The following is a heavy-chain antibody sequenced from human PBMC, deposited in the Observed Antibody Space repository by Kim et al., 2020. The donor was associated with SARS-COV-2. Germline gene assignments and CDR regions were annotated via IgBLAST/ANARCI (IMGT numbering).Heavy chain of an antibody. V-gene: IGHV1-3*01. Sequence: QKFQGRVTITRDTAASTAYMELSSLRSEDTAVYYCARAPDYYDSSGPFDYWGQGTLVTVSS. CDR3: ARAPDYYDSSGPFDY. J-gene: IGHJ4*02. D-gene: IGHD3-22*01.